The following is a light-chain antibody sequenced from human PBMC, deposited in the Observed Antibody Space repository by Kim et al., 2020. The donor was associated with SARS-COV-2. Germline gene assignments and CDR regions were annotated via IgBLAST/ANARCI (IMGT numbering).Light chain of an antibody. Sequence: YVGDRVTSTGRASQDISNYVAWFQQKPGKAPKSLIYAASSLQSGVPSKFSGGGSWTDFTLTISSLQPEDFATYYCQQYKEYPITLGQGTRLEIK. CDR2: AAS. J-gene: IGKJ5*01. CDR1: QDISNY. CDR3: QQYKEYPIT. V-gene: IGKV1-16*02.